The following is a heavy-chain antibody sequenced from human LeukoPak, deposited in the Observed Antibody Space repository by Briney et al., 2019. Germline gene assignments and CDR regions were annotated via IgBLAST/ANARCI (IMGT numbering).Heavy chain of an antibody. V-gene: IGHV3-23*01. CDR2: ISGSGGST. D-gene: IGHD2-15*01. CDR1: GFTFDNYA. CDR3: AKDYSRYSTVSPGFDL. Sequence: GGSLRLSCAASGFTFDNYAMTWVRQAPGKGLEWVSVISGSGGSTYYADSVKGRFTISRDNSKNTLYLQMNSLRAEDTAIYYCAKDYSRYSTVSPGFDLWGRGTLVTVSS. J-gene: IGHJ2*01.